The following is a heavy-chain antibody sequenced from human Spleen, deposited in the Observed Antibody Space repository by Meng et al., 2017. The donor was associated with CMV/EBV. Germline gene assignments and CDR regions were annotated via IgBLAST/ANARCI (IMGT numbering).Heavy chain of an antibody. V-gene: IGHV1-46*01. J-gene: IGHJ3*02. CDR3: TRDLIGYDAFDI. Sequence: ASVKVSCKASGYSFITYYIHWVRQAPGQGLEWIGRINPDGGTTTYAQKFRGGLTLTSDTSTNTVYMELRSLRSEDTAVYYCTRDLIGYDAFDIWGRGTMVTVSS. CDR2: INPDGGTT. CDR1: GYSFITYY. D-gene: IGHD2-2*03.